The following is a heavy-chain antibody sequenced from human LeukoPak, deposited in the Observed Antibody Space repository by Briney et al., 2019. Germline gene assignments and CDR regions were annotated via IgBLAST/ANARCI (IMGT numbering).Heavy chain of an antibody. D-gene: IGHD2-21*01. Sequence: SETLSLTCTVSGGSISSGDYYWSWIRQPAGKGLEWIGRMYTSGSTNYNPSLKSRVTISLDTSKNQFFLKLGSATAADTAVYYCARVFWSRYYYIDVWGKGTTVTVSS. CDR2: MYTSGST. CDR3: ARVFWSRYYYIDV. V-gene: IGHV4-61*02. J-gene: IGHJ6*03. CDR1: GGSISSGDYY.